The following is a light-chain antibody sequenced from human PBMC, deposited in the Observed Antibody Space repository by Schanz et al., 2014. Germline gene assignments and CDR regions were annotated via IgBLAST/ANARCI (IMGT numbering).Light chain of an antibody. CDR2: DSS. V-gene: IGKV3-11*01. J-gene: IGKJ5*01. Sequence: EIVLTQSPVTLSVSPGERATLSCRASQSVSSNLAWYQQKPGQAPRLLIYDSSNRATGIPARFSGSGSGTDFTLTISSLEPEDFAVYYCQQRSNLITFGQGTRLEIK. CDR3: QQRSNLIT. CDR1: QSVSSN.